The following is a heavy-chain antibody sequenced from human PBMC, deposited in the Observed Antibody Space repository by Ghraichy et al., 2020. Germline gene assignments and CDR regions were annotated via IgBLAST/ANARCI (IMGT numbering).Heavy chain of an antibody. D-gene: IGHD3-3*01. CDR2: IYYSGST. CDR1: GGSISSYY. J-gene: IGHJ6*02. Sequence: SQTLSLTCTVSGGSISSYYWSWIRQPPGKGLEWIGYIYYSGSTNYNPSLKSRVTISVDTSKNQFSLKLSSVTAADTAVYYCARGNYDFWSGYPPGYYYYGMDVWGQGTTVTVSS. V-gene: IGHV4-59*01. CDR3: ARGNYDFWSGYPPGYYYYGMDV.